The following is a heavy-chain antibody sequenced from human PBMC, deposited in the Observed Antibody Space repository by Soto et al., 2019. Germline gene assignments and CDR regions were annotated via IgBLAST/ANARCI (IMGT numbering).Heavy chain of an antibody. D-gene: IGHD3-22*01. CDR3: ARPANAHSASSGYHHDAFDI. J-gene: IGHJ3*02. Sequence: VQLQQWGAGLLKPSETLSLTCAVYRGSFSDYYWSWIRLIPGKGLEWIGEINYNGGANYNPSLKSRVTMSVDTSKNQFSVKMRFVTAADTALYYCARPANAHSASSGYHHDAFDIWGQGRKVTVSS. CDR1: RGSFSDYY. V-gene: IGHV4-34*01. CDR2: INYNGGA.